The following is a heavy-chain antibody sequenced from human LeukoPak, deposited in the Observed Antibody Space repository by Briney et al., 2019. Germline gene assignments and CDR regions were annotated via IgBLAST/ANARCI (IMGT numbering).Heavy chain of an antibody. V-gene: IGHV4-38-2*01. CDR3: ARLAAREVDWFDP. CDR1: GYPINNAYY. D-gene: IGHD6-6*01. CDR2: LYHPDST. J-gene: IGHJ5*02. Sequence: SETLSLTCGVSGYPINNAYYWVWIRQPPGKGLEWIGSLYHPDSTYYNPSLKSRVTMSVDTSRNQFSLRLSFVTAADTAVYYCARLAAREVDWFDPWGQGTLVTVSS.